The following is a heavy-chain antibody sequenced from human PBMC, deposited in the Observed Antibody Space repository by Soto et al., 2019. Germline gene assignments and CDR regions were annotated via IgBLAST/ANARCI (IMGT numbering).Heavy chain of an antibody. D-gene: IGHD3-22*01. V-gene: IGHV3-23*01. CDR1: GFTFSSYA. Sequence: LRLSCSASGFTFSSYAMSWVRQAPGKGLEWVSAISGSGGSTYYADSVKGRFTISRDNSKNTLYLQMNSLRAEDTAVYYCAPRGYYDSSGPVDYWGQGTLVTVSS. CDR3: APRGYYDSSGPVDY. CDR2: ISGSGGST. J-gene: IGHJ4*02.